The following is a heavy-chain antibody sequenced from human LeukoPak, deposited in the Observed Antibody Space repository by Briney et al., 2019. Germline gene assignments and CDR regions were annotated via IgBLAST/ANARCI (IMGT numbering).Heavy chain of an antibody. CDR3: ARSPRDILTGLVYYYMDV. D-gene: IGHD3-9*01. CDR1: GGSFSDYS. Sequence: PSETLSLTCTFYGGSFSDYSWSWIRQPPGKGLEWIGEINHSGGTNYNPSLKSRVTISVDTSKNQFPLRLNSVTAADTAVYYCARSPRDILTGLVYYYMDVWGKGTTVTVSS. V-gene: IGHV4-34*01. CDR2: INHSGGT. J-gene: IGHJ6*03.